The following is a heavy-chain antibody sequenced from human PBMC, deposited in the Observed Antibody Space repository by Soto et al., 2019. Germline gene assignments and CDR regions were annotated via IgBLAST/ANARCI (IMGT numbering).Heavy chain of an antibody. CDR3: ASPYGGNSRYYYYGMDV. CDR2: ISGSGGST. Sequence: GGSLRLSCAASGFTFSSYAMSWVRQAPGKGLEWVSAISGSGGSTYYADSVKGRFTISRDNSKNTLYLQMNSLRAEDTAVYYCASPYGGNSRYYYYGMDVWGQGTTVTVSS. J-gene: IGHJ6*02. V-gene: IGHV3-23*01. CDR1: GFTFSSYA. D-gene: IGHD4-17*01.